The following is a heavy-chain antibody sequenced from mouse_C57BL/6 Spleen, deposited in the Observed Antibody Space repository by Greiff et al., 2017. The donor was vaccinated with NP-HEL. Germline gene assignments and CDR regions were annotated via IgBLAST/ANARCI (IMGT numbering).Heavy chain of an antibody. CDR2: ISNGGGST. V-gene: IGHV5-12*01. D-gene: IGHD2-3*01. Sequence: DVQLVESGGGLVQPGGSLKLSCAASGFTFSDYYMYWVRQTPEKRLEWVAYISNGGGSTYYPDTVKGRFTISRDNAKNTLYLQRSRLKSEDTAMYYCARMIDGYYGYFDYWGQGTTLTVSS. CDR1: GFTFSDYY. CDR3: ARMIDGYYGYFDY. J-gene: IGHJ2*01.